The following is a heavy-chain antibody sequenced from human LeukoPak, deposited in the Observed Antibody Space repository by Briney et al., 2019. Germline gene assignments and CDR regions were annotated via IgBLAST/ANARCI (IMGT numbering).Heavy chain of an antibody. J-gene: IGHJ6*02. D-gene: IGHD3-9*01. CDR3: ARAGYFDWSPRVGPMDV. Sequence: GGSLRLSCAASGFTFSDHYMDWVRQAPGKGLEWVGRTTNKANSYTTEYAASVKDRFTISRDDSKNSLSLQMNSLRAEDTAVYYCARAGYFDWSPRVGPMDVWGQGTTVTVSS. CDR2: TTNKANSYTT. V-gene: IGHV3-72*01. CDR1: GFTFSDHY.